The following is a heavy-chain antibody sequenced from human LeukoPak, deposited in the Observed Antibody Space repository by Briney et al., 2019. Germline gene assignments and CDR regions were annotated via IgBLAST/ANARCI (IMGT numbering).Heavy chain of an antibody. D-gene: IGHD1-26*01. J-gene: IGHJ3*02. CDR2: IYYSGST. CDR1: GGSISSYY. Sequence: SETLSLTCTVSGGSISSYYGSWIRQPPGEGLEWGGYIYYSGSTNYNPSLKSRFTISVDTSKNQFSLRLVSVTAPETSVYYFARVLLRRSRHDDFDIWGTRTMVTVSS. V-gene: IGHV4-59*01. CDR3: ARVLLRRSRHDDFDI.